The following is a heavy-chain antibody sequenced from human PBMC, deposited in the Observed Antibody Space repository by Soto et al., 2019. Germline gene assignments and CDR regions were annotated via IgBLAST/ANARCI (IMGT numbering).Heavy chain of an antibody. CDR2: ISVSDGRT. Sequence: GGSLRLSCVASGFSFSSYAMAWVRQAPGKGLEWVSVISVSDGRTYYGDSVNGRFTISRDNSKNTLYLQMNSLRAEDTAVYYCAKNRERDAWYEECWGQGTLVTVSS. D-gene: IGHD6-13*01. CDR3: AKNRERDAWYEEC. J-gene: IGHJ4*02. V-gene: IGHV3-23*02. CDR1: GFSFSSYA.